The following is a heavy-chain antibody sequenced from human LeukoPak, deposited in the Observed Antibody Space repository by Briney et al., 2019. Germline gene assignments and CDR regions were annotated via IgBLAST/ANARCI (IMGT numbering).Heavy chain of an antibody. D-gene: IGHD1-26*01. CDR2: IWYDGSNK. J-gene: IGHJ4*02. CDR3: AKLGVGSTDYFDY. Sequence: GGSLRLSCAASGFTFSSYGMHWVRQAPGKGLEWVAAIWYDGSNKYYADSVKGRFTISRDNSKNTLYLQMNSLRAEDTAVYYCAKLGVGSTDYFDYWGQGTLVTVSS. V-gene: IGHV3-33*06. CDR1: GFTFSSYG.